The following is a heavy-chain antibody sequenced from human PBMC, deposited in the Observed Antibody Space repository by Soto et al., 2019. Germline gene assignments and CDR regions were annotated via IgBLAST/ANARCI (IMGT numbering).Heavy chain of an antibody. J-gene: IGHJ4*02. CDR1: GGTFSSYA. Sequence: QVPLVQSGAEVKKPGSSVKVSCKASGGTFSSYAISWVRQAPGQGLEWMGGIIPIFGTANYAQKFQGRVTITADESTSTAYMELSSLRSEDTAVYYCASEPPAAYYYDSSGYRPFDYWGQGTLVTVSS. CDR3: ASEPPAAYYYDSSGYRPFDY. V-gene: IGHV1-69*01. D-gene: IGHD3-22*01. CDR2: IIPIFGTA.